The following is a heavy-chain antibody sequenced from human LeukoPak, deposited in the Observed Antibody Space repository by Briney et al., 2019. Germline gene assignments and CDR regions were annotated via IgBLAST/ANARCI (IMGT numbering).Heavy chain of an antibody. Sequence: SETLSLTCTVSGGSISSYYWSWIRQPPGKGLEYIGYIYYSGSTNYNPSLKSRVTISVDTSKNQFSLKLSSVTAADTAVYYCARGKWDLESGEAFDIWGQGTMVTVSS. D-gene: IGHD1-26*01. J-gene: IGHJ3*02. CDR1: GGSISSYY. CDR2: IYYSGST. V-gene: IGHV4-59*01. CDR3: ARGKWDLESGEAFDI.